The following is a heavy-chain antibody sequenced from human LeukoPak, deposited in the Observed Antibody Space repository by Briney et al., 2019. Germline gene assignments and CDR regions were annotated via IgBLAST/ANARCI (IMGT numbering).Heavy chain of an antibody. Sequence: SVSVSFTASVGTFSIYAISWVRQAPGQGGEGMGRIIPIFGTANYAQKFQGRVTITADKSTSTAYMELSSLRSEDTAVYYCARLPYWSYYDSSGYYPPWGQGTLVTVSS. J-gene: IGHJ5*02. CDR3: ARLPYWSYYDSSGYYPP. CDR1: VGTFSIYA. CDR2: IIPIFGTA. V-gene: IGHV1-69*06. D-gene: IGHD3-22*01.